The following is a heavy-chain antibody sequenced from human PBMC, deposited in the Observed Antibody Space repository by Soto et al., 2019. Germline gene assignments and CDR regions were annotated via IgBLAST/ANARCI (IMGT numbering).Heavy chain of an antibody. J-gene: IGHJ4*02. CDR2: FDPEDGET. Sequence: ASVKVSCKVSGYTLTELSMHWVRQAPGKGPEWMGGFDPEDGETIYAQKFQGRVTMTEDTSTDTAYMEVSGVRAEDTAVYYCAKFNWNDPDLDFFDYWGQGTLVTVSS. V-gene: IGHV1-24*01. D-gene: IGHD1-1*01. CDR1: GYTLTELS. CDR3: AKFNWNDPDLDFFDY.